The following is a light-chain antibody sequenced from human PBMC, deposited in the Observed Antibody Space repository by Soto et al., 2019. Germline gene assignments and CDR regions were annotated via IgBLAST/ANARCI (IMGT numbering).Light chain of an antibody. CDR3: QQHNSYPRT. CDR2: TAS. V-gene: IGKV1-5*03. J-gene: IGKJ1*01. Sequence: DTQMTQSPSTLSASVGDRVTITCRASQSISTWLAWYQQKPGKAPKLLIYTASNLERGVPSRFSGSGSGTEFTLTISSLQPDDFATYYCQQHNSYPRTFGQGTKVEMK. CDR1: QSISTW.